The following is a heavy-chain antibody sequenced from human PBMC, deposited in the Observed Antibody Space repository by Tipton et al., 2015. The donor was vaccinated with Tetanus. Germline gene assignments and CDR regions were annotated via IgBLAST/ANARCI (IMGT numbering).Heavy chain of an antibody. D-gene: IGHD3-10*01. J-gene: IGHJ2*01. V-gene: IGHV3-13*01. CDR3: AREIGDAVSRGWPLDL. Sequence: SLRLSCAASGFTFSRSDMHWVRQATGKGLEWVSAIGTGGDTYYLGSVKGRFTISGENAKNSLYLQMNSLTDGDTAVYYCAREIGDAVSRGWPLDLWGRGTLVTVSS. CDR2: IGTGGDT. CDR1: GFTFSRSD.